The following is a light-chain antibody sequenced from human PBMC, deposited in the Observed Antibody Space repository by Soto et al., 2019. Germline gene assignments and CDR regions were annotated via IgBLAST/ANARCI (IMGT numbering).Light chain of an antibody. J-gene: IGLJ2*01. V-gene: IGLV2-14*01. Sequence: QSALTQPASLSGSPGQSITISCTGTSSDIGAYDYVSWFQQHPGKAPKLMISEVRNRPSGVSNRFSGSKSGNTASLTISGLQPEDEADYFCSSYTSDFTLIFGGGTKLTVL. CDR2: EVR. CDR1: SSDIGAYDY. CDR3: SSYTSDFTLI.